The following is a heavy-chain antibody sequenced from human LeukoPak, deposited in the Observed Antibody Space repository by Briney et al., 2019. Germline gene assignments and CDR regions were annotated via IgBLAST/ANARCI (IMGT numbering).Heavy chain of an antibody. J-gene: IGHJ6*03. CDR1: GYTFTGYY. V-gene: IGHV1-2*02. CDR3: ARDSCSSTSCYSRPDYYYYYYMDV. Sequence: GASVEVSCKASGYTFTGYYMHWVRQAPGQGLEWMGWINPNSGGTNYARKFQGRVTMTRDTSISTAYMELSSLRSDDTALYYCARDSCSSTSCYSRPDYYYYYYMDVWGKGTTVTVFS. CDR2: INPNSGGT. D-gene: IGHD2-2*01.